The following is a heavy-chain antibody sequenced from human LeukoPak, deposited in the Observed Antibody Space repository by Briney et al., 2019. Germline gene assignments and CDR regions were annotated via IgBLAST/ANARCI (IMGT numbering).Heavy chain of an antibody. D-gene: IGHD3-9*01. V-gene: IGHV6-1*01. CDR2: TYYRSKWYK. J-gene: IGHJ3*02. CDR1: GDSVSSNRAA. CDR3: ARDSYDILTGYYFQPTDAFDI. Sequence: SQTLSLTCAISGDSVSSNRAACNWVRQSPSRGLEWLGRTYYRSKWYKDYAVSVRSRITINPDTSKNQFSLQLNSVTPEDTAVYYCARDSYDILTGYYFQPTDAFDIWGQGTRVTVSS.